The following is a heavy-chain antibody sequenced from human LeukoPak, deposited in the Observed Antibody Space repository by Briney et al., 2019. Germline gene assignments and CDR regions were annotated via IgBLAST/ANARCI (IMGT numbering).Heavy chain of an antibody. V-gene: IGHV1-2*02. D-gene: IGHD6-6*01. CDR3: ARGRPSAEPPDH. CDR2: INPNTGGA. CDR1: GYTFSDYY. Sequence: WASAKVSCKASGYTFSDYYIHWVRQAPGQGLEYMGWINPNTGGASYAQKFRVRVTMTRDTSSSTVYMQLSTLTSDDTAVYSCARGRPSAEPPDHWGQGTLVAVSS. J-gene: IGHJ4*02.